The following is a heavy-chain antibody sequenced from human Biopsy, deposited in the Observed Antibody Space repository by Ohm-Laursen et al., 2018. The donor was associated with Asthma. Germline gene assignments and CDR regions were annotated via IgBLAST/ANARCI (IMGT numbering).Heavy chain of an antibody. CDR1: GDSFSDYA. V-gene: IGHV1-69*13. CDR3: ARGYSGSDRIVYYYSGLEV. J-gene: IGHJ6*02. Sequence: SVKVSCKASGDSFSDYAISWVRQAPGQGLEWMGGLIPVLGTPDHAQMFEGRVTITADESTSTAYMEPSSLSSEDTAVYYCARGYSGSDRIVYYYSGLEVWGQGTTVTVSS. CDR2: LIPVLGTP. D-gene: IGHD5-12*01.